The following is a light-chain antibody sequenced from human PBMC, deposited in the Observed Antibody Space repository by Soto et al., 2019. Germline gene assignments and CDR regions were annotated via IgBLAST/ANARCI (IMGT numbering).Light chain of an antibody. CDR3: QHYGSSLWT. J-gene: IGKJ1*01. CDR1: QSVSSNY. V-gene: IGKV3-20*01. CDR2: AAS. Sequence: EIVLTQSPGTLSLSPGERATLSCRASQSVSSNYMAWYQQKPGQAPRLLIYAASSRATGIPDRFSGSGSGTDFTLTISRLEPEDFAVYYCQHYGSSLWTFGQGTKVDIK.